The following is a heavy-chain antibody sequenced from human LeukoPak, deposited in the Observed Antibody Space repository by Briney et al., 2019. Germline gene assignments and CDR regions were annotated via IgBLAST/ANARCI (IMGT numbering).Heavy chain of an antibody. Sequence: SETLSLTCTVSGYSISSGYYWGWIRQPPGKGLEWIGSIYHIGSTYYNLSLKSRVTISVDTSKNQFSLKLSSVTAADTDVYYCACGLGYYYYYMDVWGKGTTVTISS. D-gene: IGHD7-27*01. CDR3: ACGLGYYYYYMDV. CDR2: IYHIGST. J-gene: IGHJ6*03. CDR1: GYSISSGYY. V-gene: IGHV4-38-2*02.